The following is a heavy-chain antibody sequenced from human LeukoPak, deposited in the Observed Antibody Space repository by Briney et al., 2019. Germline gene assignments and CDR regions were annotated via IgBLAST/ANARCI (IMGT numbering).Heavy chain of an antibody. J-gene: IGHJ4*02. Sequence: GGSLRLSCAASGFTFDDYAMHWVRQAPGKGLEWVSGISWNSGSIGYADSVKGRFTIPRDNAKNSLYLQMNSLRAEDTALYYCAKGLVAGTERYYFDYWGQGTLVTVSS. D-gene: IGHD6-19*01. CDR3: AKGLVAGTERYYFDY. CDR2: ISWNSGSI. V-gene: IGHV3-9*01. CDR1: GFTFDDYA.